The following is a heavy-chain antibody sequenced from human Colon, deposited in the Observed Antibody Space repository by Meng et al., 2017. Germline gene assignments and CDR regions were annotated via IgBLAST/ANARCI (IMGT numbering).Heavy chain of an antibody. CDR1: GGSISSGGYY. CDR2: IYYSGST. J-gene: IGHJ5*02. D-gene: IGHD1-26*01. Sequence: QLQLQESGPGLVKPSQTLSLTCTVSGGSISSGGYYWSWIRQPPGKGLEWIGYIYYSGSTYYNPSLKSRVTISVDTSKNQFSLKLSSVTAADTAVYYCARHDMVGATNWFDPWGQGTLVTVSS. V-gene: IGHV4-30-4*01. CDR3: ARHDMVGATNWFDP.